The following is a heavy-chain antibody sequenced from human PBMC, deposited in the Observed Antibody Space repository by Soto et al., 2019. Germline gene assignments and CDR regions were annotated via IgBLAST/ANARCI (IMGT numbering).Heavy chain of an antibody. CDR1: GFTFSNYA. J-gene: IGHJ4*02. CDR2: ISYDGSNK. V-gene: IGHV3-30-3*01. D-gene: IGHD4-17*01. Sequence: QVQLVESGGGVVQPGRSLRLSCAASGFTFSNYAIHWVRQAPGKRLEWVAVISYDGSNKYYADSVKGRFTISRDNSKNTLYLQMTSLKAEDTAVYYCAGCLGGIDGDYTSFDYWGQGTLVTVSS. CDR3: AGCLGGIDGDYTSFDY.